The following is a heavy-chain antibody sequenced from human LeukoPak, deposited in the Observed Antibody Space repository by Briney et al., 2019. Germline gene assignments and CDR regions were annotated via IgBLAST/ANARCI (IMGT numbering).Heavy chain of an antibody. CDR2: ISSSSYI. D-gene: IGHD3-10*01. J-gene: IGHJ3*02. CDR3: ARDEPEDYGSGSIDI. Sequence: PGGSLRLSCAASGFTFSSYSMNWVRQAPGKGLEWVSSISSSSYIYYADSVKGRFTISRDNAKNSLYLQMNGLRAEDTAVYYCARDEPEDYGSGSIDIWGQGTMVTVSS. CDR1: GFTFSSYS. V-gene: IGHV3-21*01.